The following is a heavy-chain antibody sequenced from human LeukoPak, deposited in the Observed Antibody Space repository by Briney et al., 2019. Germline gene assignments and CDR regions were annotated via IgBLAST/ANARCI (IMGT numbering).Heavy chain of an antibody. CDR3: AKVSSGSYLSYFDY. CDR1: GSTFSSYA. CDR2: ISGSGGST. J-gene: IGHJ4*02. V-gene: IGHV3-23*01. D-gene: IGHD3-10*01. Sequence: GGFLRLSCAASGSTFSSYAMSWVRQAPGKGLEWVSAISGSGGSTYYADSVKGRFTISRDNSKNTLYLQMNSLRAEDTAVYYCAKVSSGSYLSYFDYWGQGTLVTVSA.